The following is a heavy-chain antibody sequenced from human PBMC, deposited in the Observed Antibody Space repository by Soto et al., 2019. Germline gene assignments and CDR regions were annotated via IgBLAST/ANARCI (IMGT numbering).Heavy chain of an antibody. V-gene: IGHV4-34*01. CDR2: INHSGST. CDR3: ARGLLWFGELPTDPPSWFEP. Sequence: SETLSLTCAVYGGSFSGYYWSWIRQPPGKGLEWIGEINHSGSTNYNPSLKSRVTISVDTSKNQFSLKLSSVTAADTAVYYCARGLLWFGELPTDPPSWFEPWGQGTLVTVSS. J-gene: IGHJ5*02. D-gene: IGHD3-10*01. CDR1: GGSFSGYY.